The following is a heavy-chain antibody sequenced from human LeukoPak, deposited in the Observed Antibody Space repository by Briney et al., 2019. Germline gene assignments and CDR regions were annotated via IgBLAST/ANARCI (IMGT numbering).Heavy chain of an antibody. Sequence: GGSLRLSCAVSGITLSNYGMSWVRQAPGMGLEWVAGISDSGGRTNYADSVKGRFTISRENSKNTLYLQMNSLRVEDTAVYFCAKRGVVIRVILVGFHKEAYYFDSWGQGALVTVSS. D-gene: IGHD3-10*01. CDR3: AKRGVVIRVILVGFHKEAYYFDS. CDR1: GITLSNYG. J-gene: IGHJ4*02. CDR2: ISDSGGRT. V-gene: IGHV3-23*01.